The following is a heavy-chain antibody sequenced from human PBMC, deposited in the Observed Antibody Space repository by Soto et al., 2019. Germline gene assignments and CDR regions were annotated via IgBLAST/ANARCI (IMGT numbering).Heavy chain of an antibody. CDR1: GGSISRGGYS. J-gene: IGHJ4*02. CDR2: IYHSGST. Sequence: PSETLSLTCAVSGGSISRGGYSWSWIRQPPGKGLEWIGYIYHSGSTYYNPSLKSRVTISVDRSKNQFSLKLSSVTAAYTAVYHCARVPDYWGQGTLVTVSS. CDR3: ARVPDY. V-gene: IGHV4-30-2*01.